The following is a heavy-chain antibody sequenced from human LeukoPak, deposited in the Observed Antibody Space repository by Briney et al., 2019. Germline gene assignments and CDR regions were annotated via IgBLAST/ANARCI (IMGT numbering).Heavy chain of an antibody. CDR1: GGSISSYY. CDR3: ARLYRIAAAGTHFDY. D-gene: IGHD6-13*01. CDR2: IYYSGST. J-gene: IGHJ4*02. Sequence: SETLSLTCTVSGGSISSYYWGWIRQPPGKGLEWIGYIYYSGSTNYNPSLKSRVTISVDTSKNQFSPKLSSVTAADTAVYYCARLYRIAAAGTHFDYWGQGTLVTVSS. V-gene: IGHV4-59*08.